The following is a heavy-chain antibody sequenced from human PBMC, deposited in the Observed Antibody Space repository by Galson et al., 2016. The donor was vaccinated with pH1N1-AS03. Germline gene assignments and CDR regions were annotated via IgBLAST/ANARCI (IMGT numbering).Heavy chain of an antibody. CDR3: ARDYRWAFDY. CDR1: GGSISRNN. V-gene: IGHV4-4*07. D-gene: IGHD3-16*02. J-gene: IGHJ4*02. CDR2: IYSSGSS. Sequence: ETLSLTCSVSGGSISRNNWSWIRQPAGKGLEWIGRIYSSGSSSYNPSLKSRVTMSLDTSKNQLSLKLSSVTAADTAVYDCARDYRWAFDYWGQGTLVTVSS.